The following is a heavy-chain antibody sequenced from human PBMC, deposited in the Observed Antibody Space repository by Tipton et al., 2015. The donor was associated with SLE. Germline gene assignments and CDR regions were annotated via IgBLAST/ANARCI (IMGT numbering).Heavy chain of an antibody. V-gene: IGHV4-59*01. D-gene: IGHD6-13*01. CDR2: IYYSGST. J-gene: IGHJ6*02. CDR3: AREGSSEGSSSSGYYGRDV. CDR1: GGSISSYY. Sequence: LRLSCTVSGGSISSYYWSWIRQPPGKGLEWIGYIYYSGSTNYNPSLKSRVTISVDTSKNQFSLKLSSVTAADTAVYYCAREGSSEGSSSSGYYGRDVWGQGPTVPVSS.